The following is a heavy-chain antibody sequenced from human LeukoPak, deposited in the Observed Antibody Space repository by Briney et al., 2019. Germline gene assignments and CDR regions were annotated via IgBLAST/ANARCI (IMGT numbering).Heavy chain of an antibody. Sequence: ASVKVSCKASGYTFTGYYMHWVRQAPGQGLEWMGWINPNSGGTNYAQKFQGRVTMTTDTSTSTAYMELRSLRSDDTAVYYCARDIGGAPYYYDSEDAFDIWGQGTMVTVSS. D-gene: IGHD3-22*01. V-gene: IGHV1-2*02. J-gene: IGHJ3*02. CDR3: ARDIGGAPYYYDSEDAFDI. CDR2: INPNSGGT. CDR1: GYTFTGYY.